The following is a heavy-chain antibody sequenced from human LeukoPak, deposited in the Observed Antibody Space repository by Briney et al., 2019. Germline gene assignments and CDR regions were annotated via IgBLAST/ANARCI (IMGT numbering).Heavy chain of an antibody. D-gene: IGHD1-26*01. V-gene: IGHV3-21*04. Sequence: AGGSLRLSCAASGFTFRSYAMSWVRQAPGKGLEWVSAISSASERTYYADSVKGRFAISRGNAKNSLYLQMNSLRAEDTAVYYCARGGSSHRFDPWGQGTLVTVSS. CDR3: ARGGSSHRFDP. CDR1: GFTFRSYA. J-gene: IGHJ5*02. CDR2: ISSASERT.